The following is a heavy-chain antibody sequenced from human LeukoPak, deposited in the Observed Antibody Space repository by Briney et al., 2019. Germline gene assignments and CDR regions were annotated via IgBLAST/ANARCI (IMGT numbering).Heavy chain of an antibody. J-gene: IGHJ4*02. CDR3: AKFMGRYCSGGSCYFDY. D-gene: IGHD2-15*01. V-gene: IGHV3-23*01. CDR1: XFXFSSYA. CDR2: ISGSGGST. Sequence: SLRLSCXASXFXFSSYAMSWVRQAPGKGLEWVSAISGSGGSTYYADSVKGRFTISRDNSKNTLYLQMNSLRAEDTAVYYCAKFMGRYCSGGSCYFDYWGQGTLVTVSS.